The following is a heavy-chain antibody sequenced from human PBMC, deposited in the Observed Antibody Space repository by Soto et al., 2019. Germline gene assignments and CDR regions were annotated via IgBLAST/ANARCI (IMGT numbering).Heavy chain of an antibody. CDR2: TDDSGNT. V-gene: IGHV4-59*08. CDR3: ARAVGDPLYYLDY. D-gene: IGHD6-19*01. CDR1: SDSISSYY. Sequence: QEKRQESGPGLVRHTETLSLTCTVSSDSISSYYWIWIRQSTGKGLEWIGYTDDSGNTNYNPSLKSRVTISGDTSKIQFSLRLSSVTAADTAVYYCARAVGDPLYYLDYWGQGTLVTVSS. J-gene: IGHJ4*02.